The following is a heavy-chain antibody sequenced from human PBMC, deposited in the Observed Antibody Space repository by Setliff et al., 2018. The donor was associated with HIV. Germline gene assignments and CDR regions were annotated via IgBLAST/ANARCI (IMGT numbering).Heavy chain of an antibody. D-gene: IGHD2-15*01. CDR1: GGSISSHY. Sequence: SETLSLTCTVSGGSISSHYWSWIRQPPGKALEWIGYIYYGSTHYNPSFEGRVTISVDTSKNQFSLKLRSVTAADTAMYYCARRRCSAASCPDNSWNWLDPWGQGTLVTVSS. J-gene: IGHJ5*02. CDR3: ARRRCSAASCPDNSWNWLDP. CDR2: IYYGST. V-gene: IGHV4-59*08.